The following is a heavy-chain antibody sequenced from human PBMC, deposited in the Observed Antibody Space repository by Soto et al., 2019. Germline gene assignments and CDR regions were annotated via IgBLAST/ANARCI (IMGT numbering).Heavy chain of an antibody. V-gene: IGHV4-59*01. CDR1: GGSISNYY. Sequence: SETLSLTCNVSGGSISNYYWNWIRQPPGKGLEWIGYIFYSGSTNYNPSLKSRVTISVDTSQNQFSLKLSSMTAADTAVYYCARETELRSAKNGMDVWGQGTTVTVSS. J-gene: IGHJ6*02. D-gene: IGHD3-16*01. CDR2: IFYSGST. CDR3: ARETELRSAKNGMDV.